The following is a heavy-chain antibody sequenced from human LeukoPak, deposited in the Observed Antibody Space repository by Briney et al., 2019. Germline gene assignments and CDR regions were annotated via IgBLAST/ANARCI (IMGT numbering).Heavy chain of an antibody. CDR3: ARSPPLKPLWPYF. D-gene: IGHD5-18*01. CDR2: INHSGST. J-gene: IGHJ4*02. V-gene: IGHV4-34*01. CDR1: GGSFSGYY. Sequence: PSETLSLTCAVYGGSFSGYYWSWIRQPPGKGLEWIGEINHSGSTDYNPSLKSRVTISVDTSKNQFSLKLSSVTAADTAVYYCARSPPLKPLWPYFLGPGTLVTVSS.